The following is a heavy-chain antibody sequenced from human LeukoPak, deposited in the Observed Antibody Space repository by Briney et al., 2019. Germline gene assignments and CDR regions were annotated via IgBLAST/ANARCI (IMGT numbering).Heavy chain of an antibody. CDR2: IYTSGST. Sequence: SQTLSLTCTVSGGSISSGSYYWSWIRQPAGKGLEWIRRIYTSGSTNYNPSLKSRVTISVDTSKNQFSLKLSSVTAADTAVYYCARDVGDGYHWFDPWGQGTLVTVSS. D-gene: IGHD5-24*01. V-gene: IGHV4-61*02. J-gene: IGHJ5*02. CDR3: ARDVGDGYHWFDP. CDR1: GGSISSGSYY.